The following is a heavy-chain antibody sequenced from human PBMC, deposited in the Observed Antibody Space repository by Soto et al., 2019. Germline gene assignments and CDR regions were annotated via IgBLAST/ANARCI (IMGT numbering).Heavy chain of an antibody. Sequence: GGSLRLSCAASGFTFSSYAMSSVRQAPGKGLEWVSAISGSGGSTYYADSVKGRFTISSDNSKNTLYLQMHSLRAEDKAVYYCARGDPHFDYWGQGTLVTVSS. V-gene: IGHV3-23*01. CDR2: ISGSGGST. J-gene: IGHJ4*02. CDR3: ARGDPHFDY. CDR1: GFTFSSYA. D-gene: IGHD2-21*02.